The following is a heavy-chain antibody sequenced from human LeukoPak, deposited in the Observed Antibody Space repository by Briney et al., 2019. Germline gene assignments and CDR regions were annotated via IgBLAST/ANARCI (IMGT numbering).Heavy chain of an antibody. Sequence: ASVKVSCKASGYTFTSYGISWVRQAPGQGLEWMGWISAYNGNTNYAQKLQGRVTMTTDTSTSTAYMELRSLRSDDTDVYYCARDPIGGSCPDYWGQGTLVTVSS. V-gene: IGHV1-18*01. D-gene: IGHD2-15*01. CDR1: GYTFTSYG. CDR2: ISAYNGNT. J-gene: IGHJ4*02. CDR3: ARDPIGGSCPDY.